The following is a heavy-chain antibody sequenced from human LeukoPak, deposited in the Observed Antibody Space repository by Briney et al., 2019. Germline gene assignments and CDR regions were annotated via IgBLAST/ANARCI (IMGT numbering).Heavy chain of an antibody. CDR1: GSSFISYW. J-gene: IGHJ4*02. D-gene: IGHD3-22*01. Sequence: GASLQISRKGSGSSFISYWIGWVRQMPGKGLEWMGIIYPGDSDTRYSPSFQGQVTISADRSISTAYLPWSSLKASDTAMYYCTRAERLVPNYYDSSGYYYALGYWGQGTLVTVSS. V-gene: IGHV5-51*01. CDR2: IYPGDSDT. CDR3: TRAERLVPNYYDSSGYYYALGY.